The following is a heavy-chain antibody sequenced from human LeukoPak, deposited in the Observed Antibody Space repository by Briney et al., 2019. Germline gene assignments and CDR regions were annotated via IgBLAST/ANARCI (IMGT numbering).Heavy chain of an antibody. Sequence: SETLSVTRTVSGGSISSGDYYWSCIRQPPGKGLEWIGYIYYSGSTYYNPSLKSRVTISVNKSKNQFSLKLSSVTAADTAVYYCAREIVVVPAASPAYYYGMDVWGQGTTVTGSS. J-gene: IGHJ6*02. CDR3: AREIVVVPAASPAYYYGMDV. CDR2: IYYSGST. CDR1: GGSISSGDYY. D-gene: IGHD2-2*01. V-gene: IGHV4-30-4*01.